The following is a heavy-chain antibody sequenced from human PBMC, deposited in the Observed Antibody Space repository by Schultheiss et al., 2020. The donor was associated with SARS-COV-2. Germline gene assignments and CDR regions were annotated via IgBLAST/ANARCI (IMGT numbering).Heavy chain of an antibody. CDR1: GFTVSSNY. Sequence: GGSLRLSCAASGFTVSSNYMSWVRQAPGKGLEWVSAIGTAGDTYYPGSVKGRFTISRDNSKNTLYLQMNSLRAEDTAVYYCARDSGGDFDYWGQGTLVTVSS. D-gene: IGHD2-15*01. J-gene: IGHJ4*02. CDR2: IGTAGDT. CDR3: ARDSGGDFDY. V-gene: IGHV3-53*01.